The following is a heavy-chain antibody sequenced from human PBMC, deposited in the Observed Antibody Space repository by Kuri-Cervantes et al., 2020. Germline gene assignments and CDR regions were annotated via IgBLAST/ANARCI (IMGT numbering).Heavy chain of an antibody. CDR1: DASIGIFY. V-gene: IGHV4-4*07. CDR3: ASTSGLSGSALDS. J-gene: IGHJ5*01. D-gene: IGHD6-19*01. Sequence: SETLSLTCSVSDASIGIFYGSWVRLPAGKGLEWIGRIYPSGSAHYNPSLKSRLTISLDKSKKHFSLTLTSVTAADPAGFYCASTSGLSGSALDSWGQGTLVTVSS. CDR2: IYPSGSA.